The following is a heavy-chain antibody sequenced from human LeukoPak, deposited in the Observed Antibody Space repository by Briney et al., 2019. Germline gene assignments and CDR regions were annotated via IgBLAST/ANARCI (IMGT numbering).Heavy chain of an antibody. CDR2: ISGSGGST. CDR3: ARVQGGGYRTADY. J-gene: IGHJ4*02. CDR1: GFTFSNYG. D-gene: IGHD6-19*01. Sequence: GGSLRLSCAASGFTFSNYGMSWVRQAPGKGLEWVSGISGSGGSTYYADSVKGRFTISRDNSKNTLFLQMNSLRGEDTAMYYCARVQGGGYRTADYWGQGTLVTVSS. V-gene: IGHV3-23*01.